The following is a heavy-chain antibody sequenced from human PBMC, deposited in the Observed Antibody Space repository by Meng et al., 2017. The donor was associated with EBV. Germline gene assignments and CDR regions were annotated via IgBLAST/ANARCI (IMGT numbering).Heavy chain of an antibody. D-gene: IGHD3-22*01. J-gene: IGHJ4*02. CDR3: ARDGRLYDTPSPFDY. CDR2: ISAYNGNT. V-gene: IGHV1-18*01. CDR1: GYTFTSYG. Sequence: QVQPVQSGAEVKKPGASLKVSCKASGYTFTSYGISWVRQAPGQGLEWMGWISAYNGNTNYAQKLQGRVTMTTDTSTSTAYMELRSLRSDDTAVYYCARDGRLYDTPSPFDYWGQGTLVTVSS.